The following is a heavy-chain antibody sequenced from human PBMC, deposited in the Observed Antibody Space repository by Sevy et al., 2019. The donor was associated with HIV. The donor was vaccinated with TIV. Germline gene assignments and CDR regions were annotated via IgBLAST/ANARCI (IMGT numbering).Heavy chain of an antibody. V-gene: IGHV3-11*04. CDR3: ARDLWFGGFCGNWFDP. Sequence: GGSVRLSCAASGFTFSNYYMSWIRQAPGKGLEWVSYISGSGSTIYYADSVKGRFTISRDNARTSLFLQMDSLRAEDTALYYCARDLWFGGFCGNWFDPWGQGSLVTVSS. CDR2: ISGSGSTI. D-gene: IGHD3-10*01. J-gene: IGHJ5*02. CDR1: GFTFSNYY.